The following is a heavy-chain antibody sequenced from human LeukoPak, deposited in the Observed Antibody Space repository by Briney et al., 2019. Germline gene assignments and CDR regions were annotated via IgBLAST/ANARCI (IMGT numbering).Heavy chain of an antibody. V-gene: IGHV1-18*01. CDR3: ARDPDCSSTSCLYYYYYGMDV. CDR2: ISAYNGNT. D-gene: IGHD2-2*01. J-gene: IGHJ6*02. Sequence: GASVKVSCKASGYTFTSYGISWVRQAPGQGLEWMGWISAYNGNTNYAQKLQGRVTMTTDTSTSTAYMELRSLRSDDTAVYYCARDPDCSSTSCLYYYYYGMDVWGQGTTVTVSS. CDR1: GYTFTSYG.